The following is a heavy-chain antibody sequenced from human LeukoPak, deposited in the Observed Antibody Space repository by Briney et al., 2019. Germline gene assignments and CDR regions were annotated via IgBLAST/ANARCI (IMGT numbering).Heavy chain of an antibody. V-gene: IGHV3-7*03. CDR3: AKSLGIRGGTTDYFDY. CDR1: GFKFGDFW. CDR2: IKEDGSEK. J-gene: IGHJ4*02. D-gene: IGHD1-26*01. Sequence: GGSLRLSCAASGFKFGDFWMAWVRQTPGKGLEWVADIKEDGSEKYYVDSVKGRFTISRDNNKNSLYLQMNSLRAEDTAVYYCAKSLGIRGGTTDYFDYWGQGTLVTVSS.